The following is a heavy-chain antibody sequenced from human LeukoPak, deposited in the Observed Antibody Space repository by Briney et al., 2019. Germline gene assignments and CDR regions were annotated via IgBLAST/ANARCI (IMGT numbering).Heavy chain of an antibody. D-gene: IGHD3-16*01. CDR1: GGSVSGDIYY. J-gene: IGHJ4*02. Sequence: SETLSLTCTVPGGSVSGDIYYWSWIRQPPGKGLEWIGYIYYSGSTNYNPSLKSRVTMSVDTSKNQFSLRLSSVTAADTAVYYCARRLASRATGYYFDYWGQGTLVTVSS. CDR3: ARRLASRATGYYFDY. CDR2: IYYSGST. V-gene: IGHV4-61*01.